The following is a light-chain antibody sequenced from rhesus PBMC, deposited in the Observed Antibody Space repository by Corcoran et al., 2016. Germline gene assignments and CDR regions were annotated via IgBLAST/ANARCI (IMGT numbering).Light chain of an antibody. Sequence: QVILTQSPATLSLSPGERATLSCRASQSVSSYLAWYQQKPGQAPRLLIYGASSRATGIPDRFSGRGSGTDLPLTISSLEPEDVGVYHCYQHSSGYSFGQGTKVEIK. V-gene: IGKV3-10*01. J-gene: IGKJ2*01. CDR1: QSVSSY. CDR3: YQHSSGYS. CDR2: GAS.